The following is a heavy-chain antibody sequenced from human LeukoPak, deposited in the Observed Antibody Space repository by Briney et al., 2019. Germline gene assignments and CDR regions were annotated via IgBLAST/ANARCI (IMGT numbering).Heavy chain of an antibody. CDR2: INPNSGGT. J-gene: IGHJ6*02. CDR1: GYTFTGYY. Sequence: ASVKVSCKASGYTFTGYYMHWVRQAPGQGLEWMGWINPNSGGTNYAQKFQGRVTMTRDTSISTAYMELSRLRSDDTAVYYCARDPYYYYYGMDVWGQGTTVTASS. V-gene: IGHV1-2*02. CDR3: ARDPYYYYYGMDV.